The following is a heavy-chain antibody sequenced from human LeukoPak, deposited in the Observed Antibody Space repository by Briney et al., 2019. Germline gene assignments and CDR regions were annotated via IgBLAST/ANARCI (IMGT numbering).Heavy chain of an antibody. CDR1: GFTFSSYA. CDR3: AKRGSYDFWSGYYFVDY. Sequence: GGSLRLSCAASGFTFSSYAMYWVRQAPGKGLEWVAVISYDGSNKYYADSVKGRFTISRDNSKNTLYLQMNSLRTEDTAVYYCAKRGSYDFWSGYYFVDYWGQGTLVTVSS. V-gene: IGHV3-30-3*02. D-gene: IGHD3-3*01. CDR2: ISYDGSNK. J-gene: IGHJ4*02.